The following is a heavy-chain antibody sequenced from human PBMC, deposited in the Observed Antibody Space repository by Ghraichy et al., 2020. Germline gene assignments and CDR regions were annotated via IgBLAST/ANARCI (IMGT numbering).Heavy chain of an antibody. CDR1: GGSFSGYY. V-gene: IGHV4-34*01. CDR2: INHSGST. J-gene: IGHJ4*02. Sequence: SETLSLTCAVYGGSFSGYYWSWIRQPPGKGLEWIGEINHSGSTNYNPSLKSRVTISVDTSKNQFSLKLSSVTAADTAVYYCARGTHIGVGATTQYEQRGGDDYWGQGTLVTVSS. CDR3: ARGTHIGVGATTQYEQRGGDDY. D-gene: IGHD1-26*01.